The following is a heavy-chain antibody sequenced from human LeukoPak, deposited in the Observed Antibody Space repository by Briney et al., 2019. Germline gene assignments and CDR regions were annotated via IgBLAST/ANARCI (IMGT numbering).Heavy chain of an antibody. Sequence: GGSLRLACAASGLTFSNHWMSWVRQAPGKGLEWVANIKQDGSEKYYVDSVKGRFTISRDNAKNSLYLQMNSLRAEDTAVYYCARNQRRLDYWGQGTLVTVSS. V-gene: IGHV3-7*01. CDR3: ARNQRRLDY. J-gene: IGHJ4*02. CDR2: IKQDGSEK. CDR1: GLTFSNHW. D-gene: IGHD1-14*01.